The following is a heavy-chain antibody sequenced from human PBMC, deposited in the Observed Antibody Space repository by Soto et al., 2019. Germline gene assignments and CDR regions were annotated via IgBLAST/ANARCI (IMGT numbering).Heavy chain of an antibody. CDR3: ASFNVDIVATVDY. Sequence: GGSLRLSCAASGFTFSDYYMSWIRQAPGKGLEWVSYISSSGSTIYYADSVKGRFTISRDNAKNSLYLQMNSLRAEDTAVYYGASFNVDIVATVDYWGQGTLVTVSS. CDR2: ISSSGSTI. CDR1: GFTFSDYY. D-gene: IGHD5-12*01. J-gene: IGHJ4*02. V-gene: IGHV3-11*01.